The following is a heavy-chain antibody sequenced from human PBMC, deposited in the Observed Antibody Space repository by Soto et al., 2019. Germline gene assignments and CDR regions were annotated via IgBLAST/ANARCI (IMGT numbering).Heavy chain of an antibody. V-gene: IGHV4-34*01. J-gene: IGHJ4*02. D-gene: IGHD2-2*01. Sequence: PSETLSLTCAVYGGSFSGYYWSWIRQPPGKGLEWIGEINHSGSTNYNPSLKSRVTISVDTSKNQFSLKLSSVTAADTAVYYCARGRRLWGSRVPAAKDRRYYFDYWGQGALVTVSS. CDR2: INHSGST. CDR3: ARGRRLWGSRVPAAKDRRYYFDY. CDR1: GGSFSGYY.